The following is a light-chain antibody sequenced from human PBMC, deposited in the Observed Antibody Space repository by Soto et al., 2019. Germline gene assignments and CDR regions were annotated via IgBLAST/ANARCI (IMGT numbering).Light chain of an antibody. CDR1: SSDVGAYNY. CDR3: SSYTRSNTLV. Sequence: QSALTQPASVSGSPGQSITISCTGTSSDVGAYNYVSWYQQHPGKAPKLMIFEVSDRPSGVSKRFSGSKSGNTASLTISGLQAEDEADYYCSSYTRSNTLVFGGGTKVTVL. J-gene: IGLJ2*01. CDR2: EVS. V-gene: IGLV2-14*01.